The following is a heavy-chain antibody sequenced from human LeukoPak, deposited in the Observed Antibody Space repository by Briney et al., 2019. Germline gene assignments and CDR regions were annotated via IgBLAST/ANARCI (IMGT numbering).Heavy chain of an antibody. D-gene: IGHD3-22*01. CDR3: VRAVHHNFYSDSSGYYGDAFDV. Sequence: GGSLRLSCAASGFSIRTYYMSWVRQVPGKGPEWVSVIYSGGTIRYADSVKGRFTFSRDNFKDTLNLQMNSLRADDTAVYYCVRAVHHNFYSDSSGYYGDAFDVWGQGTVVTVSS. J-gene: IGHJ3*01. V-gene: IGHV3-53*01. CDR1: GFSIRTYY. CDR2: IYSGGTI.